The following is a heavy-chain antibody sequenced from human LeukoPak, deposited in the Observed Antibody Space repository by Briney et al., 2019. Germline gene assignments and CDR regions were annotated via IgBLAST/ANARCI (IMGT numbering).Heavy chain of an antibody. CDR2: IDPHGTEK. J-gene: IGHJ4*02. Sequence: GGSLRLSCAASGFSVSSNYMIWVRQAPGKGLEWVANIDPHGTEKYYVDSVEGRFTISRDNAKNSLSLQMNSLRAEDTAVYYCAREEIWGQGTLVTVSS. CDR1: GFSVSSNY. CDR3: AREEI. V-gene: IGHV3-7*01.